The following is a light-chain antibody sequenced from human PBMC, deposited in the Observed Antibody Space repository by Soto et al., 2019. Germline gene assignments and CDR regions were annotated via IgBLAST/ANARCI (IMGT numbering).Light chain of an antibody. V-gene: IGKV1-5*03. Sequence: DIQMTQSPSTMSGSVGDRVTITCRASQTISSWLAWYHQKPGKAPKLLIYKASTLKSGVPSRFSSRGSGTEFPLTISSLQTDDIATYYCQHYNSYAEAFGQGTKVELK. J-gene: IGKJ1*01. CDR2: KAS. CDR1: QTISSW. CDR3: QHYNSYAEA.